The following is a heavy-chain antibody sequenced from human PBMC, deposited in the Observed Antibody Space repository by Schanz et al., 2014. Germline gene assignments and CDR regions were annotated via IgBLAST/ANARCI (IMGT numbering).Heavy chain of an antibody. CDR3: ASKGLTTDAFDI. CDR1: GGSISTYY. V-gene: IGHV4-59*04. Sequence: QVQLQESGPGLVKPSETLSLTCTVSGGSISTYYWSWIRQPPGKGLEWIGYIYYSGSTYYNPSLKGRATRSVDTSKNQFPGRRRSGTAVDTAVYYCASKGLTTDAFDIWGQGTMVTVSS. CDR2: IYYSGST. D-gene: IGHD2-8*01. J-gene: IGHJ3*02.